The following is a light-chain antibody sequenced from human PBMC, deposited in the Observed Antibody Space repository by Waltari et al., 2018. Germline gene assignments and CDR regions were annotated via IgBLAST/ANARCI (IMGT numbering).Light chain of an antibody. Sequence: DIQMTQSPSTLSASIGDRVTITCRASQSISNWWAWYQQKPGKAPKLLISKASTLQSGVPSRFSGSGSGTEFTLTISSLQPDDFATYHCQQYYAYPITFGGGTTVEIK. J-gene: IGKJ4*01. CDR3: QQYYAYPIT. CDR1: QSISNW. CDR2: KAS. V-gene: IGKV1-5*03.